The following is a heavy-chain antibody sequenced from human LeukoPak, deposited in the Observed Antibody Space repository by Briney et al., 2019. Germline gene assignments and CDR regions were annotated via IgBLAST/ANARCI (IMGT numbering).Heavy chain of an antibody. CDR3: AKELRGYSYGLRNNWFDP. Sequence: GGSLRLSCIASGFTFSSYGMHWVRQAPGKGLEWVAVISYDGSNKHYADSVKGRFTISRDNSKNTLYLQMNSLRAEDTAVYYCAKELRGYSYGLRNNWFDPWGQGTLVTVSS. CDR1: GFTFSSYG. V-gene: IGHV3-30*18. D-gene: IGHD5-18*01. J-gene: IGHJ5*02. CDR2: ISYDGSNK.